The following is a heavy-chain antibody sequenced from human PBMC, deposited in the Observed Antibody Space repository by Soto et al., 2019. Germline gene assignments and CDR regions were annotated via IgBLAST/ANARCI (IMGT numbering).Heavy chain of an antibody. V-gene: IGHV3-64*04. Sequence: GGSLRLSCSASGFTFNSNAMQWVRQAPGKGLQFVSGISSTGDGKYYADSVKGRFTITRDNSKNRPFLQMNSLRVEDTAVYFCFGGNGGPQWGQGTLVTVSS. CDR3: FGGNGGPQ. J-gene: IGHJ4*02. CDR2: ISSTGDGK. CDR1: GFTFNSNA. D-gene: IGHD3-16*01.